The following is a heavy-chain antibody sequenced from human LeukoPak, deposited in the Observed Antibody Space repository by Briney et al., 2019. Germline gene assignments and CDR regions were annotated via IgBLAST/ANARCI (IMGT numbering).Heavy chain of an antibody. CDR2: INHSGGT. J-gene: IGHJ4*02. CDR1: GGSFSGYY. V-gene: IGHV4-34*01. CDR3: ASWKPWHGAFDY. D-gene: IGHD1-1*01. Sequence: SETLSLTCAVYGGSFSGYYWSWIRQPPGKGLEWIGEINHSGGTNYNPSLKSRVTISVDTSKNQFSLKLSSVTAADTAVYYCASWKPWHGAFDYWGQGTLVTVSS.